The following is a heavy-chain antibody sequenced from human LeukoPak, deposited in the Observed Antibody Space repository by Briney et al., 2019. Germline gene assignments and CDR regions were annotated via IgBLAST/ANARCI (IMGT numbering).Heavy chain of an antibody. V-gene: IGHV4-39*07. CDR1: GGSISSGYY. D-gene: IGHD2-15*01. CDR2: IYYSGST. J-gene: IGHJ4*02. CDR3: ARGGGLGYCSGGSCYAFDY. Sequence: PSETLSLTCTVSGGSISSGYYWGRIRQPPGKGLEWIGSIYYSGSTYYNPSLKSRVTISVDTSKNQFSMKLSSVTAADTAVYYCARGGGLGYCSGGSCYAFDYWGQGTLVTVSS.